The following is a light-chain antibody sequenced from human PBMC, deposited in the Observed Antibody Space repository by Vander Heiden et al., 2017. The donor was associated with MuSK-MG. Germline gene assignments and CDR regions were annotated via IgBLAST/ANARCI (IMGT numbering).Light chain of an antibody. Sequence: DSQTTQSPSSLSATVGGKVTITCRASQDISNYLAWYQQKPGKLPKLLIYSASTLQSGVPSRFSGSGSGTDFTLTISSLQHEDVAAYYCQKYNSAPLTFGEGTKVEIK. CDR3: QKYNSAPLT. CDR2: SAS. J-gene: IGKJ4*01. V-gene: IGKV1-27*01. CDR1: QDISNY.